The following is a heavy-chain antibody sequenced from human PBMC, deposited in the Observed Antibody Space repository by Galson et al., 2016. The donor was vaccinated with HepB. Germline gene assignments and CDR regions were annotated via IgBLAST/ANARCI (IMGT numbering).Heavy chain of an antibody. CDR3: ASENYDFWSAYSPLQHYYHGLDV. V-gene: IGHV3-33*01. CDR2: IWYDGRNK. Sequence: LSCAASGFTFSSYGMHWVRQAPGKGLEWVAVIWYDGRNKYYADSVKGRFTISRENSKNTLYMQMNSLSAEDTAVYYCASENYDFWSAYSPLQHYYHGLDVWGQGTTVTVSS. D-gene: IGHD3-3*01. J-gene: IGHJ6*02. CDR1: GFTFSSYG.